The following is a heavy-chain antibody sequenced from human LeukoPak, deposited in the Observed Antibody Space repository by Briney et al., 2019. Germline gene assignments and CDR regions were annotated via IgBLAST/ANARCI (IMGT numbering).Heavy chain of an antibody. CDR1: GFTLNTYA. D-gene: IGHD6-13*01. CDR3: AKDRVAATGIGELEH. V-gene: IGHV3-23*01. Sequence: GGSLRLSCAASGFTLNTYAMSWVRQAPGKGLEWVSAISGRGDSTYYTDSAKGRFTISRDNSKNTLYLQMNSLRAEDTAVYYCAKDRVAATGIGELEHWGQGTLVTVSS. CDR2: ISGRGDST. J-gene: IGHJ1*01.